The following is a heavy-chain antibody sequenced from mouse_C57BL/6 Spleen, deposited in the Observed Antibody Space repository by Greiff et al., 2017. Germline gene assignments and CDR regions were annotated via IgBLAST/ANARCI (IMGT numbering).Heavy chain of an antibody. CDR1: GYAFSSYW. Sequence: QVQLQQSGAELVKPGASVKISCKASGYAFSSYWMNWVKQRPGKGLEWIGQIYPGDGDTNYNGKFKGKATLTADKSSSTAYMQLSSLTSEDSAVYFCARRENWDGGYFDVWGTGTTVTVSS. V-gene: IGHV1-80*01. CDR3: ARRENWDGGYFDV. CDR2: IYPGDGDT. D-gene: IGHD4-1*01. J-gene: IGHJ1*03.